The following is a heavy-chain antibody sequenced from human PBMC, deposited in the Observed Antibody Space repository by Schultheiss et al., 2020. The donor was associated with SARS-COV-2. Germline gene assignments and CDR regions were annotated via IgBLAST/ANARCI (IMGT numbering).Heavy chain of an antibody. CDR1: GFTFSSYA. D-gene: IGHD4-17*01. Sequence: GGSLRLSCAASGFTFSSYAMHWVRQAPGKGLEWVGFIRSKAYGGTTEYAASVKGRFTISRDDSKSIAYLQMNSLKTEDTAVYYCTRVNYGDYPPFDYWGQGTLVTGSS. CDR2: IRSKAYGGTT. J-gene: IGHJ4*02. V-gene: IGHV3-49*04. CDR3: TRVNYGDYPPFDY.